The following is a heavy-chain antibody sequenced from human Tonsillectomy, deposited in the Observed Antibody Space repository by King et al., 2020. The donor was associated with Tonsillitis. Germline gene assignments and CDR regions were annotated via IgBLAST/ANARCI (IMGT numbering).Heavy chain of an antibody. CDR2: FYDSGST. CDR3: ARYQVATNGIDW. Sequence: IRQPPGKGLEWIGFFYDSGSTNYNPSRKSRVTLSVDTSKKQFSLKLSSVTASDTAVYYCARYQVATNGIDWWGKGTQGTV. V-gene: IGHV4-59*01. D-gene: IGHD2-15*01. J-gene: IGHJ4*02.